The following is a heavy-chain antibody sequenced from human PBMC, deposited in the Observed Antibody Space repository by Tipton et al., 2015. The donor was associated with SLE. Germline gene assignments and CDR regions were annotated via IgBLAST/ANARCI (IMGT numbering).Heavy chain of an antibody. CDR1: GGSISSHY. CDR2: IFYSGST. Sequence: TLSLTCTVSGGSISSHYWSWIRQPPGKGLEWIGYIFYSGSTKYNPSLRSRVTISVDTSKNQFSLKLSSVTAADTAVYYCAEVGYDFWSGYTNAFDIWGQGTMVTVSS. CDR3: AEVGYDFWSGYTNAFDI. J-gene: IGHJ3*02. D-gene: IGHD3-3*01. V-gene: IGHV4-59*11.